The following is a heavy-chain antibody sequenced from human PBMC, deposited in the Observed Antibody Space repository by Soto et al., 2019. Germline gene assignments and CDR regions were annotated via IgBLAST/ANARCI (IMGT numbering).Heavy chain of an antibody. CDR1: GFTSSSYW. D-gene: IGHD3-10*01. J-gene: IGHJ3*02. V-gene: IGHV3-74*01. CDR3: ARAKYEDYFGSGPVDAFDI. CDR2: INSDGSST. Sequence: GGSLRLSCAASGFTSSSYWMHWVRQAPGKGLVWVSRINSDGSSTSYADSVKGRFTISRDNAKNTLYLQMNSLRAEDTAVYYRARAKYEDYFGSGPVDAFDIGGQGKMVTVS.